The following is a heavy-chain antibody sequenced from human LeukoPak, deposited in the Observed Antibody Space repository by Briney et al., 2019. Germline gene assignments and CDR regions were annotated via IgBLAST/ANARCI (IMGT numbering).Heavy chain of an antibody. CDR3: AKGMGGFDY. D-gene: IGHD1-26*01. CDR1: GFTFSTYA. J-gene: IGHJ4*02. CDR2: ISGSGGST. V-gene: IGHV3-23*01. Sequence: GGSLRLSCAASGFTFSTYAMSWVRQAPWKGLEWVSAISGSGGSTYYADSVKGRFTISRDNSKNTLYLQMNSPSAEDTAIYYCAKGMGGFDYWGQGTLVTVSS.